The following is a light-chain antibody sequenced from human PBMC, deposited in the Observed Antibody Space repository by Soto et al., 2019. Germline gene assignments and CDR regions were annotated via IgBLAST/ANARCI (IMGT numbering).Light chain of an antibody. Sequence: DIQMTQSPSSLSASVGDTVTITCRASQDISNFLDWFQQKPGKAPKPLISAATTLQSGVPSKFSGRGSGTEFTLTISSLQPEDVATYYCLQYNSSPFTFGGGTKVEI. V-gene: IGKV1-16*02. CDR2: AAT. J-gene: IGKJ4*02. CDR1: QDISNF. CDR3: LQYNSSPFT.